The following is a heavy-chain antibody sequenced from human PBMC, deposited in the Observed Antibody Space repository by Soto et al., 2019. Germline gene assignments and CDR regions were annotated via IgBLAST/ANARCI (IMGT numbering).Heavy chain of an antibody. CDR3: ARSRAVAGTSSDAFDI. CDR2: INPNSGGT. V-gene: IGHV1-2*04. CDR1: GYTFTGYY. Sequence: ASVKVSCKASGYTFTGYYMHWVRQAPGQGLEWMGWINPNSGGTNYAQKFQGWVTMTRDTSISTAYMELSRLRSDDTAVYYCARSRAVAGTSSDAFDIWGQGTMVTVSS. D-gene: IGHD6-19*01. J-gene: IGHJ3*02.